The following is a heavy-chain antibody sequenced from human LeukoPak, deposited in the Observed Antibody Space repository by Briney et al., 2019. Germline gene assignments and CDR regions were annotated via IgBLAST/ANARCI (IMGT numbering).Heavy chain of an antibody. J-gene: IGHJ5*02. CDR2: IYYSGST. D-gene: IGHD2-2*01. Sequence: SETLSLTCTVSGGSISSGDYYWSWIRQPPGKGLEWIGYIYYSGSTYYNPSLKSRVTISVDTSKNQFSLKLSSVTAADTAVYYCARAGVVPAAKWFDPWGQGTLVTVSS. V-gene: IGHV4-30-4*08. CDR3: ARAGVVPAAKWFDP. CDR1: GGSISSGDYY.